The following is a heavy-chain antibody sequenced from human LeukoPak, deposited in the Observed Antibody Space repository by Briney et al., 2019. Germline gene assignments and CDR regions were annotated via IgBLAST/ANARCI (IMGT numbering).Heavy chain of an antibody. V-gene: IGHV1-2*02. CDR2: INPNSGGT. J-gene: IGHJ6*03. Sequence: GASVKVSCKASGGTFSSYAISWVRQAPGQGLEWMGGINPNSGGTNYAQKFQGRVTMTRDTSISTAYMELSRLRSDDTAVYYCARVLCTNGVCNYYYYYMDVWGKGTTVTVSS. CDR1: GGTFSSYA. D-gene: IGHD2-8*01. CDR3: ARVLCTNGVCNYYYYYMDV.